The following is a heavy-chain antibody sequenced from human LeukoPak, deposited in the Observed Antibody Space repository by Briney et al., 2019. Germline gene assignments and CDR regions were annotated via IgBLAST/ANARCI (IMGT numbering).Heavy chain of an antibody. Sequence: GGSLRLSCAASGFTFSSYAMSWVRQAPGKGLEWVANIKQDGSEKYYVDSVKGRFTISRDNAKNSLYLQMNSLRAEDTAVYYCARVLLPLYGMDVWGQGTTVTVSS. J-gene: IGHJ6*02. CDR3: ARVLLPLYGMDV. CDR2: IKQDGSEK. D-gene: IGHD3-22*01. CDR1: GFTFSSYA. V-gene: IGHV3-7*01.